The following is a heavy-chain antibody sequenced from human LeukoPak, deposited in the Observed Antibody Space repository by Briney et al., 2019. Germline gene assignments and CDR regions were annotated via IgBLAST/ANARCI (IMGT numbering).Heavy chain of an antibody. CDR1: GFTFSSYW. D-gene: IGHD6-13*01. J-gene: IGHJ4*02. V-gene: IGHV3-7*01. CDR2: IKQDGSEK. Sequence: GGSLRLSCAASGFTFSSYWMSWVRQAPGKGLEWVANIKQDGSEKYYVDSVKGRFTISRDNAKNSLYLQMNSLRAEDTAMYYCARSHVTAAADYWGQGTLVTVSS. CDR3: ARSHVTAAADY.